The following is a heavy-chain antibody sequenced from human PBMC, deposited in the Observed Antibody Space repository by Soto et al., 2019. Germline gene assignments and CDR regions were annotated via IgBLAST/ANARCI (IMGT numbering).Heavy chain of an antibody. V-gene: IGHV3-23*01. CDR3: AKDQYSSGWYGRDI. CDR1: VFTFSNYA. CDR2: ISGSGGST. J-gene: IGHJ3*02. Sequence: PVWSLRLSWSASVFTFSNYAMSWVLHSPGKGLEWVSAISGSGGSTYYADSVKGRFTISRDNSKNTLYLQMNSLRAEDTAVYYCAKDQYSSGWYGRDIWGQGTMVTVSS. D-gene: IGHD6-19*01.